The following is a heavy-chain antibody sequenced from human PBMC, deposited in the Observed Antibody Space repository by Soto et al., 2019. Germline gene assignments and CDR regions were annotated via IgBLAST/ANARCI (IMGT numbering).Heavy chain of an antibody. D-gene: IGHD3-16*01. CDR3: AKVSEGSMITLGRVIAS. Sequence: QVQLVESGGGVVQPGRSLRLSCAASGFTFSTYGRHWVRQAPGKGLEWVAVISFDGNIKYYADSVKGRFTISRDSSKTTLFLLMDSLRAEDTAVYFCAKVSEGSMITLGRVIASWGQGTLVTVSS. J-gene: IGHJ5*01. CDR1: GFTFSTYG. CDR2: ISFDGNIK. V-gene: IGHV3-30*18.